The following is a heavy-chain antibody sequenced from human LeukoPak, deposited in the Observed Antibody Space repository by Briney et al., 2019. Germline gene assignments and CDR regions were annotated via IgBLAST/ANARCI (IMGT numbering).Heavy chain of an antibody. CDR1: GFTFIRHW. Sequence: GGSLRLSCAGSGFTFIRHWMHWVRQAPGKGLVWVSRISLDGSTTLYSDAVKGRFTISRDNAKNTLYLQMNSLRAEDTAVYYCGSSGDGYIDYWGQGTLVSVSS. V-gene: IGHV3-74*01. J-gene: IGHJ4*02. CDR2: ISLDGSTT. CDR3: GSSGDGYIDY. D-gene: IGHD5-24*01.